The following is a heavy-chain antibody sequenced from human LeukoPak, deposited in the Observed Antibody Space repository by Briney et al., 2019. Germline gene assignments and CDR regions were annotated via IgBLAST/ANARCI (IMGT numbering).Heavy chain of an antibody. CDR1: GGSISSYY. Sequence: PSETLSLTCTVSGGSISSYYWSWIRQPPGKGLEWIGYIYYSGSTNYNPSLKSRVTISVDTSKNQFSLKLSSVTAADTAVYYCAGNIVPLEGGMDVWGKGTTVTVSS. CDR2: IYYSGST. V-gene: IGHV4-59*01. D-gene: IGHD2/OR15-2a*01. CDR3: AGNIVPLEGGMDV. J-gene: IGHJ6*04.